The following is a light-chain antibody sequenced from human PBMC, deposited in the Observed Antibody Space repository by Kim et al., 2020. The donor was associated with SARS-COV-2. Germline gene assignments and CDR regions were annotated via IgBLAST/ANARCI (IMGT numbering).Light chain of an antibody. V-gene: IGKV1-17*01. CDR1: QDIRND. J-gene: IGKJ5*01. CDR3: LQHNTYPIT. CDR2: GVS. Sequence: VSVGDRVTITCRARQDIRNDLGWYQQNPGRDPKRLIYGVSSLQSGVPSRCSGSGSVTEFTLTISSLQPEEFATYFSLQHNTYPITFGQGTRLEIK.